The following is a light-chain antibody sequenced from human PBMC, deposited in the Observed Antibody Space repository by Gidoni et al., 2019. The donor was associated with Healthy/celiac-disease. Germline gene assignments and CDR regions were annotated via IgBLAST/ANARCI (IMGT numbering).Light chain of an antibody. CDR1: QSVSSSY. V-gene: IGKV3-20*01. J-gene: IGKJ4*01. CDR3: QHYGSPRLT. CDR2: GAS. Sequence: ELVLTQSPGTLSLSPGERATLSCRASQSVSSSYLAWYQQKPGQAPRLLIDGASSRSTGIPDRFSGSGSGTAFTLTISRLEPEDFAVYYCQHYGSPRLTFGGGTKVEIK.